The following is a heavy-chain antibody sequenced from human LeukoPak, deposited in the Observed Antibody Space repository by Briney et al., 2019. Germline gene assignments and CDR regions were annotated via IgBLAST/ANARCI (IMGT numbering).Heavy chain of an antibody. Sequence: GASVKVSCKASGGTFSSYAISWVRQAPGQGLEWMGGIIPIFGTANYAQKFQGRVTITADESTSTAYMELSSLRSEDTAVYYCARDGGPVDTAMNAPELNRPPTDYWGQGTLVTVSS. CDR2: IIPIFGTA. J-gene: IGHJ4*02. D-gene: IGHD5-18*01. CDR3: ARDGGPVDTAMNAPELNRPPTDY. V-gene: IGHV1-69*13. CDR1: GGTFSSYA.